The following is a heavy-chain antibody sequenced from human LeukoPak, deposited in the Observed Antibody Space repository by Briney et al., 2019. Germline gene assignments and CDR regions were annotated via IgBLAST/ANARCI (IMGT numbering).Heavy chain of an antibody. CDR1: GGSFSGYY. Sequence: SETLSLTCSVYGGSFSGYYWSWIRQPPGKGLKWIGEINHSGSTNYNPSLKSRVTISVDTSKDQFSLKLSSVTAADTAVYYCARAGLWFGELDYWGQGTLVTVSS. D-gene: IGHD3-10*01. CDR3: ARAGLWFGELDY. V-gene: IGHV4-34*01. CDR2: INHSGST. J-gene: IGHJ4*02.